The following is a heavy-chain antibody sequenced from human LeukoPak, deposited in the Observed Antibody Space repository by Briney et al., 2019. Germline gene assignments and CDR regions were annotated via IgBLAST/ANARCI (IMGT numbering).Heavy chain of an antibody. Sequence: GESVKIFCKGSGYPFTKYGLGWVRPMRGKGLEWMGNLYPAHSHTKYSPPFQGQVTLSAGKSISPAYLQGTSLEASRTAMYYCAISGVGDINPQTYGAMDLWGQGT. CDR2: LYPAHSHT. CDR1: GYPFTKYG. CDR3: AISGVGDINPQTYGAMDL. J-gene: IGHJ6*02. D-gene: IGHD3-16*01. V-gene: IGHV5-51*01.